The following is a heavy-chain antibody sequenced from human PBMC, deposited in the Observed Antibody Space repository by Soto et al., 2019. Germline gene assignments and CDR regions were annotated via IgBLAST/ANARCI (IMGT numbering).Heavy chain of an antibody. CDR1: GFTFSDYY. Sequence: PGGSLRLSCAASGFTFSDYYMSWIRQAPGKGLEWLSYISSSATYAIYADSVKGRFTLSRDNAKNSLYLQMNSLRAEGTAVYYCARNDSSGYLDSWGQGTLVTVSS. J-gene: IGHJ4*02. D-gene: IGHD3-22*01. CDR3: ARNDSSGYLDS. V-gene: IGHV3-11*06. CDR2: ISSSATYA.